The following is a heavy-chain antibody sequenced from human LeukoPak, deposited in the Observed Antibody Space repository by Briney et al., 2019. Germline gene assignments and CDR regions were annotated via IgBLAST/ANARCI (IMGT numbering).Heavy chain of an antibody. CDR3: ARGRYFQH. Sequence: SETLSLTCAAYGGSFSGYYWSWIRQPPGKGLEWIGEINHSGSTNYNPSLKSRVTISVDTSKNQFSLKLSSVTAADTAVYYCARGRYFQHWGQGTLVTVSS. CDR1: GGSFSGYY. J-gene: IGHJ1*01. CDR2: INHSGST. V-gene: IGHV4-34*01.